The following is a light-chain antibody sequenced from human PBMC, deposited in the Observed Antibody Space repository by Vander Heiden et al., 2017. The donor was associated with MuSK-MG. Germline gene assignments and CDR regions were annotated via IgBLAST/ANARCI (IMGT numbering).Light chain of an antibody. J-gene: IGKJ4*01. CDR3: LQDDNHPHT. V-gene: IGKV1-33*01. CDR2: DAS. CDR1: QDISNY. Sequence: DIQMTHSPSSLSASVGDRVTITCQPSQDISNYLNWYQQKPGKAPKLLIYDASNLETGVPSRFSGSGSGTDFTFTISSLQPEDIATYYCLQDDNHPHTFGGGTKVEIK.